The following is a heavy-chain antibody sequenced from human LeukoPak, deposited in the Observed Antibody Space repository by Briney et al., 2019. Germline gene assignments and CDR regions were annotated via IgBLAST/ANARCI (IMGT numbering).Heavy chain of an antibody. CDR1: GLTVSSNY. Sequence: GGSLRLSCAASGLTVSSNYMSWVRQAPGKGLEWVSVIYSGGSTYYADSVKGRFTISRDNSKNTLYLQMNSLRAEDTAVYYCARDLAYYYDSSGSEDAFDIWGQGTMVTVSS. V-gene: IGHV3-53*01. CDR2: IYSGGST. CDR3: ARDLAYYYDSSGSEDAFDI. D-gene: IGHD3-22*01. J-gene: IGHJ3*02.